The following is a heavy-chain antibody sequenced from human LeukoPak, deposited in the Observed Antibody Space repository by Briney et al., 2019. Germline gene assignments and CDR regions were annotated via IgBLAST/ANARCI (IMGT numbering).Heavy chain of an antibody. Sequence: GGSLRLSCAASGFMSSSYGMSWVRQVPGKGLEWVSTISGSGGSTYNADSVKGRFTISRDNSKNTLYLQMNSLRAEDTAVYYCAKAGDAWGFNSPLGGRFDYWGQGTLVTVSS. V-gene: IGHV3-23*01. CDR3: AKAGDAWGFNSPLGGRFDY. CDR2: ISGSGGST. J-gene: IGHJ4*02. CDR1: GFMSSSYG. D-gene: IGHD3-10*01.